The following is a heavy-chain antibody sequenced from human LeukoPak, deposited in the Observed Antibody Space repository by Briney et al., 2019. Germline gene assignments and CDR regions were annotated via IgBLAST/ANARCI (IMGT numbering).Heavy chain of an antibody. CDR3: AREYSSSWSYFDY. Sequence: PGGSLRLSCAASGFTFSSYAMSWVRQAPGKGLEWVSAISGSGGSTYYADSAKGRFTISRDNSKNTLYLQMNSLRAEDTAVYYCAREYSSSWSYFDYWGQGTLVTVSS. J-gene: IGHJ4*02. D-gene: IGHD6-13*01. CDR1: GFTFSSYA. V-gene: IGHV3-23*01. CDR2: ISGSGGST.